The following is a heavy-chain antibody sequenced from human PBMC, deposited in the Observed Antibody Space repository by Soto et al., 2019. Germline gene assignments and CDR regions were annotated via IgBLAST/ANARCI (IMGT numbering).Heavy chain of an antibody. CDR1: GFTFGDYA. D-gene: IGHD3-10*01. CDR3: TRDRAYGSGSSTQYYGMDV. J-gene: IGHJ6*02. Sequence: WSLRLSCTASGFTFGDYAMSWFRQAPGKGLEWVGFIRSKAYGGTTEYAASVKGRFTISRDDSKSIAYLQMNSLKTEDTAVYYCTRDRAYGSGSSTQYYGMDVWGQGTTVTVSS. V-gene: IGHV3-49*03. CDR2: IRSKAYGGTT.